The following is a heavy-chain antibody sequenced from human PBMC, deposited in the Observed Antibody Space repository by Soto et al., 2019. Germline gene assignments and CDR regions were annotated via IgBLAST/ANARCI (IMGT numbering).Heavy chain of an antibody. D-gene: IGHD3-16*01. CDR3: ATTPPVSY. CDR2: IYHSGSR. V-gene: IGHV4-4*02. CDR1: GASVQSNW. Sequence: SETLSLTCDVSGASVQSNWWSWVRQPPGRDLEWIAEIYHSGSRNYNPSLRSRATILLDESNNRFSLSSLRSEDTAVYYCATTPPVSYWGQGTLVTVSS. J-gene: IGHJ4*02.